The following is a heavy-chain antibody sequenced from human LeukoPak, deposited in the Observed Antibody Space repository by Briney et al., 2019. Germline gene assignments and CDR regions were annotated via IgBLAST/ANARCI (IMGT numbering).Heavy chain of an antibody. CDR1: GYSISSGYY. CDR2: IYHSGST. Sequence: PSETLSLTCTVSGYSISSGYYWGWIRQPPGKGLEWIGSIYHSGSTYYNPSLKSRATISVDTSKNQFSLKLSSVTAADTAVYYCARFDGIAVAEGFGIDYWGQGTLVTVSS. CDR3: ARFDGIAVAEGFGIDY. V-gene: IGHV4-38-2*02. J-gene: IGHJ4*02. D-gene: IGHD6-19*01.